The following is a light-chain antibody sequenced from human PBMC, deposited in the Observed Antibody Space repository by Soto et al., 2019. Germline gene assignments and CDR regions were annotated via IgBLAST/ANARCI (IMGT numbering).Light chain of an antibody. CDR2: EVS. Sequence: QSALTQPASVSGCPGQSITISCTGTSSDVGGYNYVSWYQQHPGKAPKLMFYEVSNRPSGVSNRFSGSKSGNTASLTISGLQAEDEADYYCSSYTSSSPLVLFGGGTKLTVL. J-gene: IGLJ2*01. CDR1: SSDVGGYNY. V-gene: IGLV2-14*01. CDR3: SSYTSSSPLVL.